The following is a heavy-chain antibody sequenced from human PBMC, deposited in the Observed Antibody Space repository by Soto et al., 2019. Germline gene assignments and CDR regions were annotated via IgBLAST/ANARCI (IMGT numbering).Heavy chain of an antibody. CDR2: TSYGGHT. CDR1: GGSIRSSNYY. Sequence: QLQLQESGPGLVKPSETLSLTCTVSGGSIRSSNYYWVLVRQPPGKGLEWIASTSYGGHTHYNPSRKSRVTVSIDTSRRQLSLNLRSVTAADTAIYFCARHSSGSQHTGFDFWGQGTLVTVSS. J-gene: IGHJ4*02. V-gene: IGHV4-39*01. CDR3: ARHSSGSQHTGFDF. D-gene: IGHD1-26*01.